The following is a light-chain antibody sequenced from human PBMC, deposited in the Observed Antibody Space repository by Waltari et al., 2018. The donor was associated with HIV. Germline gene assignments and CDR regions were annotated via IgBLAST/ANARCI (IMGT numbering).Light chain of an antibody. Sequence: QSVLTQPASVSASPGQSISIPCSGTYVDVCGFNFVSWYQQYAATAPTVILYEVSKRPSGIPGRFSGSKSGNIASLTIAGLQPGDEADYYCSSYMVNNGLVFGGGTRVTVL. V-gene: IGLV2-14*03. CDR2: EVS. CDR1: YVDVCGFNF. J-gene: IGLJ2*01. CDR3: SSYMVNNGLV.